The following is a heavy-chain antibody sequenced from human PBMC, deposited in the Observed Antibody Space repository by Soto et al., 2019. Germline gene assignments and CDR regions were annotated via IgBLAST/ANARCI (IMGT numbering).Heavy chain of an antibody. CDR3: ARPKTMGGYNHYFDY. CDR1: GYSFTDYW. Sequence: GESLKISCKGSGYSFTDYWIGWVRQMPGKGLEWMGIIYPGDSNTRYSPSFQGQVTMSADKSVSTAYLQWSSLKAPDTAIYYCARPKTMGGYNHYFDYWGQGTLVTVSS. D-gene: IGHD5-12*01. V-gene: IGHV5-51*01. J-gene: IGHJ4*02. CDR2: IYPGDSNT.